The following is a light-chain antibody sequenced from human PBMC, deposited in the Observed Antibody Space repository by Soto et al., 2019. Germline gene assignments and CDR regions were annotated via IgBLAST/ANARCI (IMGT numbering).Light chain of an antibody. J-gene: IGKJ4*01. Sequence: EIVLRQSPGTLSLSPGERATLSCRASQSVSSSYLAWYQQKPGQAPRLLIDGASSRATGIPDRFSGSGSGTDFTLTISRLEPEEFAVYYCQQYGSPPLTFGGGTKVEIK. CDR3: QQYGSPPLT. CDR2: GAS. CDR1: QSVSSSY. V-gene: IGKV3-20*01.